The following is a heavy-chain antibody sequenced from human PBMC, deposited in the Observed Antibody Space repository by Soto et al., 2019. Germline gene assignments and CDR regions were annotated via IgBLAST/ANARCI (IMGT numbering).Heavy chain of an antibody. J-gene: IGHJ4*02. V-gene: IGHV5-10-1*01. CDR1: GYSFTSYW. CDR3: ARHASGYDSYFDY. CDR2: IDPSDSYT. D-gene: IGHD5-12*01. Sequence: PGESLKISCKGSGYSFTSYWISWVRQMPGKGLEWMGRIDPSDSYTNYSPSFQGRVTISADKSISTAYLQWSSLKASDTAMYYCARHASGYDSYFDYWGQGTLVTVSS.